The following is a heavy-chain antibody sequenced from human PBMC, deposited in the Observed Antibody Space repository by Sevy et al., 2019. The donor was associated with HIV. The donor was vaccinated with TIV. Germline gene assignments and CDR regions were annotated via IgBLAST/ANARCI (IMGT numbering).Heavy chain of an antibody. J-gene: IGHJ4*02. CDR3: VRDKNYYDSSGFYRGFFDS. CDR1: GGPITSGGYY. V-gene: IGHV4-31*03. D-gene: IGHD3-22*01. Sequence: SETLSLTCTVSGGPITSGGYYWSWIRQHPGKGLEWIGYVYYTGSTYYSPSLKSRVTMSVDTSKNQFSLRLTSVTAADTAVYYCVRDKNYYDSSGFYRGFFDSWGQGTLVTVSS. CDR2: VYYTGST.